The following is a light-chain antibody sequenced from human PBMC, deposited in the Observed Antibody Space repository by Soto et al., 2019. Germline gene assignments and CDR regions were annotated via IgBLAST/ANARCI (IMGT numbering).Light chain of an antibody. CDR2: GNS. CDR3: QSYDSSLSAL. J-gene: IGLJ3*02. Sequence: QSVLTQPPSVSAAPGQRVTISCTGSSSNIGAGYDVHWYQQLPGTAPKLLIYGNSNRPSGVPDRFSGSKSGTSASLAITGLQAEDEADYYCQSYDSSLSALFGGGTQLTVL. CDR1: SSNIGAGYD. V-gene: IGLV1-40*01.